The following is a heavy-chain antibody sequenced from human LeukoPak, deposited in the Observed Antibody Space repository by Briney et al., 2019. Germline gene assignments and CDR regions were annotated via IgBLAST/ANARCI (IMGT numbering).Heavy chain of an antibody. D-gene: IGHD5-24*01. Sequence: PSETLSLTCTVSDGSISSSSYYWGWIRQPPGKGLEWIGCIYYSGSTYYNPSLKSRVTISVDTSKNQFSLKLSSVIAADTAVYYCAREMATIPPYYYGMDVWGQGTTVTVSS. CDR1: DGSISSSSYY. CDR3: AREMATIPPYYYGMDV. V-gene: IGHV4-39*01. J-gene: IGHJ6*02. CDR2: IYYSGST.